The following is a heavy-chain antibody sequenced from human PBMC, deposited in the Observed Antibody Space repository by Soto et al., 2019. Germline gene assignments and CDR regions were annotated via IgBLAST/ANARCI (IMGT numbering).Heavy chain of an antibody. CDR2: IYYSGST. J-gene: IGHJ6*02. Sequence: SETLSLTCTVSGGSISSSSYYWGWIRQPPGKGLEWIGSIYYSGSTYYNPSLKSRVTISVDTSKTQFSLKLSSVTAADTAVYYCARQKQYTALYYYYGMDVWGQGTTGTVS. CDR1: GGSISSSSYY. V-gene: IGHV4-39*01. D-gene: IGHD2-21*02. CDR3: ARQKQYTALYYYYGMDV.